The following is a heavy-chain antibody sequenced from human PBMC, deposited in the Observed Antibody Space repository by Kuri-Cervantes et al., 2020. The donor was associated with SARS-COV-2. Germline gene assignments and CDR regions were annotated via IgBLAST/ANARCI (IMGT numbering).Heavy chain of an antibody. CDR1: GFTVSSNY. CDR2: ISSSSSYI. Sequence: GESLKISCAASGFTVSSNYMSWVRQAPGKGLEWVSSISSSSSYIYYADSVKGRFTISRDNAKNSLYLQMNSLRAEDTAVYYCARGPWHQLPWFDPWGQGALVTVSS. J-gene: IGHJ5*02. D-gene: IGHD2-2*01. CDR3: ARGPWHQLPWFDP. V-gene: IGHV3-21*01.